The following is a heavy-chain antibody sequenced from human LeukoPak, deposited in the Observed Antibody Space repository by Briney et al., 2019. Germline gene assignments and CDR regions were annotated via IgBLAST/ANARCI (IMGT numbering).Heavy chain of an antibody. V-gene: IGHV5-51*01. J-gene: IGHJ4*02. D-gene: IGHD3-3*01. CDR1: GYSFTSYW. CDR2: IYPGDSDT. Sequence: GESLKISCKGSGYSFTSYWIGWVRQMPGKGLEWMGIIYPGDSDTRYSPSFQGQVTISADKSISTAYLQWSSLTASDTAMYYCARHTTDFWSGPGGGYFDYWGQGTLVTASS. CDR3: ARHTTDFWSGPGGGYFDY.